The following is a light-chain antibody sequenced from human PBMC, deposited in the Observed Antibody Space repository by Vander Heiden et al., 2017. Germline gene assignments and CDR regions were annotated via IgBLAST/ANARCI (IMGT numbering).Light chain of an antibody. CDR3: EVWDDSLNGWV. V-gene: IGLV1-47*02. J-gene: IGLJ3*02. Sequence: QSLLTPPPSASGTPAPRVTISSSGFSFNIGSNYIYWYHQLPGPAPKLLIYSNDQRPSGVPDRFSGSKSGTSASLAISGLRSEDEADYYCEVWDDSLNGWVFGGGTKLTVL. CDR2: SND. CDR1: SFNIGSNY.